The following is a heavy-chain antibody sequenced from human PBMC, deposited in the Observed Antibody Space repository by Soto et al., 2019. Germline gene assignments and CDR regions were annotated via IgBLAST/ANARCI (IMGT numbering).Heavy chain of an antibody. CDR2: IYPGDSNI. J-gene: IGHJ4*02. D-gene: IGHD2-15*01. CDR1: GYSFSNYW. CDR3: AKTYSTSRLFES. V-gene: IGHV5-51*01. Sequence: PGESLKISCKASGYSFSNYWIGWVRQLPGRGLEWMGLIYPGDSNIRYSPSFQGQVTISADKSTSTAYLQWRSLKASDTAMYYCAKTYSTSRLFESWGQGALVTVSS.